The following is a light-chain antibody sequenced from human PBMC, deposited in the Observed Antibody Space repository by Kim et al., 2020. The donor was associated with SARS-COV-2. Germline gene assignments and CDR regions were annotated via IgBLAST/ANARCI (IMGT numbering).Light chain of an antibody. CDR2: DAS. V-gene: IGKV3-11*01. Sequence: EIVLTHSPATLSLSPGERATLSCRASQSVSSYLAWYQQKPGQAPRLLIYDASNRATGIPARFSGSGSGTDFTLTISSLEPEDFAVYYCQQRSNWPQWTFGQGTKVDI. CDR3: QQRSNWPQWT. J-gene: IGKJ1*01. CDR1: QSVSSY.